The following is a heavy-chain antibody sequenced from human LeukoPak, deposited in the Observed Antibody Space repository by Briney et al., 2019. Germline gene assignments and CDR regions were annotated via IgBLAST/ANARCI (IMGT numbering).Heavy chain of an antibody. J-gene: IGHJ5*02. CDR2: INWNGAWT. CDR3: AGYYYDSSRGFDL. CDR1: GFKFDDYG. D-gene: IGHD3-22*01. V-gene: IGHV3-20*04. Sequence: PGRSLRHSCSASGFKFDDYGTSWVHQAPRKGLQRVCDINWNGAWTGYADSVKGRFTISRDNAKNSLYLQMNSLRAEDTALYYCAGYYYDSSRGFDLWGQGTLVTVSA.